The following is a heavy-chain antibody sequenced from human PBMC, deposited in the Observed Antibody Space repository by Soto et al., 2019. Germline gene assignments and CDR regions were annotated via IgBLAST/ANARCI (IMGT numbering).Heavy chain of an antibody. V-gene: IGHV3-7*01. CDR2: IKTDASEK. J-gene: IGHJ4*01. CDR1: GFTLRSYR. CDR3: ASDPGYGSGSSVNHYLDC. D-gene: IGHD3-10*01. Sequence: GVSLRLSXAASGFTLRSYRMSWVRQAPGRGLEGLATIKTDASEKKYVGAVKGRFTVSRENAKNALYLQMDSLRAEDTAVYYCASDPGYGSGSSVNHYLDCWG.